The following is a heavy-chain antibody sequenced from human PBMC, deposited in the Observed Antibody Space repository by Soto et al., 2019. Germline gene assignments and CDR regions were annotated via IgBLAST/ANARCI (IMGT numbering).Heavy chain of an antibody. CDR1: GDSVSSNSVG. V-gene: IGHV6-1*01. D-gene: IGHD3-3*01. CDR2: TYYRSKWYN. Sequence: PSQPLSLTCAISGDSVSSNSVGWNWIRQSPSRGLEWLGRTYYRSKWYNDYAISVKSRITINPDTPKNQFSLQLNSVTPDDTAMYFCARSHLDGFDYWGQGTLVTVSS. J-gene: IGHJ4*02. CDR3: ARSHLDGFDY.